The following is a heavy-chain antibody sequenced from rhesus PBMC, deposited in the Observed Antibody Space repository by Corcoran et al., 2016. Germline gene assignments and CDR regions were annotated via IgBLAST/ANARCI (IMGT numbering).Heavy chain of an antibody. CDR1: GFTFSSYG. V-gene: IGHV3-54*02. CDR3: ASGGYGSSHYYYFAL. CDR2: ISYDGSKK. J-gene: IGHJ2*01. D-gene: IGHD4-29*01. Sequence: EVQLVESGGGLVQPGGSLRLYCAASGFTFSSYGMHWVRQVPGKGLEWVDVISYDGSKKYYADSLKNRFTISGDNSKNKLYLQMNNLKLEDTAVYYCASGGYGSSHYYYFALWGPGTPITISS.